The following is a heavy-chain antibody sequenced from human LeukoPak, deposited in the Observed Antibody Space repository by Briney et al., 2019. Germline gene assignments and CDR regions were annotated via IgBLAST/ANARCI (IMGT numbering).Heavy chain of an antibody. CDR1: GTSMRSEY. Sequence: SETLSLTCTVSGTSMRSEYWSWIRQPPGKGLEWIANIYYSGSTNYNPPLKSRVTISIDTSKNQFSLKLSSVTAADTAVYYCGKGSGWYKYWGHGTLVTVSS. V-gene: IGHV4-59*01. CDR3: GKGSGWYKY. CDR2: IYYSGST. J-gene: IGHJ4*01. D-gene: IGHD6-19*01.